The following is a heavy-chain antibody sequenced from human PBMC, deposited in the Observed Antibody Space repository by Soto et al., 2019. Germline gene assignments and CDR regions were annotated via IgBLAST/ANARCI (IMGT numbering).Heavy chain of an antibody. J-gene: IGHJ4*02. CDR3: AGHGMDYYDSSGYYYSPYYFDY. CDR1: GGSIRSSSYY. D-gene: IGHD3-22*01. Sequence: QLQLQESGPGLVTPSETLSLTCTVSGGSIRSSSYYWGWIRQPPGKGLEWIGSIYYSGSTYYNTSLKSRVTISVDTSKNQFSLKLSSVTAADTAVYYCAGHGMDYYDSSGYYYSPYYFDYWCQGTLVTVSS. V-gene: IGHV4-39*01. CDR2: IYYSGST.